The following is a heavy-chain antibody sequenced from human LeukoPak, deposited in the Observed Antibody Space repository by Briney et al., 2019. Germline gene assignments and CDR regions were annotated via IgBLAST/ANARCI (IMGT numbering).Heavy chain of an antibody. D-gene: IGHD2-15*01. CDR3: ARGDYCSGGSCYPQHFDY. J-gene: IGHJ4*02. Sequence: ASVKVSCKASGGTFSSYTISWVRQAPGQGLEWMGRIIPILGIANYAQKFQGRVTITADKSTSTAYMEVSSLRSEDTAFYYCARGDYCSGGSCYPQHFDYWGQGTLVTVSS. CDR1: GGTFSSYT. V-gene: IGHV1-69*02. CDR2: IIPILGIA.